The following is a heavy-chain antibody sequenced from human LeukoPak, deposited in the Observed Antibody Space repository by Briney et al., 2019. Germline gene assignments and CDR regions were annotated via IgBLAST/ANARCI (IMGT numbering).Heavy chain of an antibody. V-gene: IGHV3-20*04. Sequence: GGSLRLSCAASGFTFDDYGMSWVRQAPGKGLEWVSGINWNGGSTGYADSVKGRFTISRDNAKNSLYLQMNSLRAEDTALYYCAGFLEWTYHFDYWGQGTLVTVSS. D-gene: IGHD3-3*01. CDR1: GFTFDDYG. CDR3: AGFLEWTYHFDY. CDR2: INWNGGST. J-gene: IGHJ4*02.